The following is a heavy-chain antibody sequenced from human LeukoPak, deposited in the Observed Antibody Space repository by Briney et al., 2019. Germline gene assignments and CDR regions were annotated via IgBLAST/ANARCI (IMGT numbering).Heavy chain of an antibody. D-gene: IGHD3-10*01. CDR3: AREGNAFDI. CDR2: MRQDGSDK. J-gene: IGHJ3*02. V-gene: IGHV3-7*01. CDR1: GFTFSNHI. Sequence: GGSLRLSCAACGFTFSNHIISWVRQAPGKGLEWVANMRQDGSDKYYVDFVKGRFTTSRDNAKNSLYLQMNSLRAEDTAVYYCAREGNAFDIWGQGTMVTVSS.